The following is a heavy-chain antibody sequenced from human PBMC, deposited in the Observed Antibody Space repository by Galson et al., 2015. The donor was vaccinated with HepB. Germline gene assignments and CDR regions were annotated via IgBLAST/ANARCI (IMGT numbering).Heavy chain of an antibody. J-gene: IGHJ4*02. D-gene: IGHD2-15*01. CDR2: ISYDGSNK. Sequence: SLRLSCAASGFTFSSYAMHWVRQAPGKGLEWVAVISYDGSNKYYADSVKGRFTISRDNSKNTLYLQMNSLRAEDTAVYYCARDIGYCSGGSCYIPDYWGQGTLVTVSS. CDR3: ARDIGYCSGGSCYIPDY. CDR1: GFTFSSYA. V-gene: IGHV3-30-3*01.